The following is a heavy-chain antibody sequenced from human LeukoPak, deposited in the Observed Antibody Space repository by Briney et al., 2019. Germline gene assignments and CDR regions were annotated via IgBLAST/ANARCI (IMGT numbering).Heavy chain of an antibody. J-gene: IGHJ4*02. CDR3: ARPYYYGSGSYPPHFDY. V-gene: IGHV3-48*04. D-gene: IGHD3-10*01. CDR1: GFTFSTYW. CDR2: ISSSGNTI. Sequence: GGSLRLSCAASGFTFSTYWMSWVRQAPGKGLEWVSYISSSGNTIYYADSVKGRFTISRDNAKNSLYLQMKSLRAEDTAVYYCARPYYYGSGSYPPHFDYWGQGTLVTVSS.